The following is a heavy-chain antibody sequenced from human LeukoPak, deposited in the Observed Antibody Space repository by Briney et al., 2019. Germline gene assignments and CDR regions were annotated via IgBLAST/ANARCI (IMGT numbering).Heavy chain of an antibody. CDR2: ISSNGGST. Sequence: PGGSLRLSCAASGFTFSSYAMHWVRQAPGKGLEYVSAISSNGGSTYYADSVRGRFTISRDNSKNTLYLQMGSLRAEDMAVYYCAREDILTGFDYWGQGTLVTVSS. CDR1: GFTFSSYA. CDR3: AREDILTGFDY. D-gene: IGHD3-9*01. V-gene: IGHV3-64*02. J-gene: IGHJ4*02.